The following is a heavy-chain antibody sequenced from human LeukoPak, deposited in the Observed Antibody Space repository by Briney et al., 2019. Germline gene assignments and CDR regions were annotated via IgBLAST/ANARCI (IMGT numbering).Heavy chain of an antibody. CDR1: GYTFTGYF. D-gene: IGHD2-8*02. V-gene: IGHV1-2*02. CDR3: AREVLAKNYGMDV. CDR2: INPNSGGT. Sequence: ASVKVSCKASGYTFTGYFMHWVRQAPGQGLEWMGWINPNSGGTNYAQKFQGRVTMTRDTSISTAYMELSSLRSDDAAVYYCAREVLAKNYGMDVWGQGTTVTVSS. J-gene: IGHJ6*02.